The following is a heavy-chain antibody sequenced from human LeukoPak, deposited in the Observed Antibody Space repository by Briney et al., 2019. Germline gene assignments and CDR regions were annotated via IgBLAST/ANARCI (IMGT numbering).Heavy chain of an antibody. Sequence: ASVKVSCKASGYTFNTYGITWVRQAPGQGLEWMGWINPNSGGTNYAQKFQGRVTMTRDTSISTAYMELSRLRSDDAAVYYCARDGRPLLYYYDSSGYYSDYWGQGTLVTVSS. CDR1: GYTFNTYG. D-gene: IGHD3-22*01. V-gene: IGHV1-2*02. CDR2: INPNSGGT. CDR3: ARDGRPLLYYYDSSGYYSDY. J-gene: IGHJ4*02.